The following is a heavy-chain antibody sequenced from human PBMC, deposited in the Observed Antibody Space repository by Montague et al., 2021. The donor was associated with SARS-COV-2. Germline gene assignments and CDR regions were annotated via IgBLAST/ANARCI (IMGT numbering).Heavy chain of an antibody. CDR3: ARAYRGVPAWDFFDS. CDR2: IYFSGST. D-gene: IGHD1-14*01. V-gene: IGHV4-39*07. J-gene: IGHJ4*02. Sequence: SETLSLTCSVSGGQFIRSSHYWAWIRQAPGRGLEWIGNIYFSGSTNSTPSLRSRLTLSLDMSRAQFSLELRAVTASDTALYYCARAYRGVPAWDFFDSWGQGLLVAVSS. CDR1: GGQFIRSSHY.